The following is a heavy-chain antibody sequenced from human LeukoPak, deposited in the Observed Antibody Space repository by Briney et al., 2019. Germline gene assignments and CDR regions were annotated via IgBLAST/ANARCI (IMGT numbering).Heavy chain of an antibody. CDR1: GFTVSSNY. Sequence: GGSLRLSCAASGFTVSSNYMSWVRQAPGKGLEWVSVIYSGGSTYYADSVKGRFTISRDNSKNTLYLQMNSLRAEDTAVYYCARGLAAAGDAFDIWGQGTMVTVSS. V-gene: IGHV3-66*01. CDR2: IYSGGST. CDR3: ARGLAAAGDAFDI. J-gene: IGHJ3*02. D-gene: IGHD6-13*01.